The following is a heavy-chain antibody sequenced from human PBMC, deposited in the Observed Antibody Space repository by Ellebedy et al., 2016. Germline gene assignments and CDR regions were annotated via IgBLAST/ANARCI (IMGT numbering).Heavy chain of an antibody. CDR1: GYTFTSYY. CDR2: INPSGGST. D-gene: IGHD3-10*01. J-gene: IGHJ4*02. V-gene: IGHV1-46*01. CDR3: AREVHSGSGALYFDY. Sequence: ASVKVSCKASGYTFTSYYMHWVRQAPGQGLEWMGIINPSGGSTSYAQKFQGRVTMTRDTSTSTVYMELSSLRSEDTAVYYCAREVHSGSGALYFDYWGQGTLVTVSS.